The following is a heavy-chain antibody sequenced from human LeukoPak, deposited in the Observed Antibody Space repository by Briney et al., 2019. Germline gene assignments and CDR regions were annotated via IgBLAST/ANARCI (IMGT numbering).Heavy chain of an antibody. CDR1: GFTFSSYA. D-gene: IGHD3-10*01. V-gene: IGHV3-30-3*01. J-gene: IGHJ4*02. CDR3: ASGSQFDY. CDR2: ISYDGSNK. Sequence: GSLRLSCAASGFTFSSYAMHWVRQAPGKGLEWVAVISYDGSNKYYADSVKGRFTISRDNSKNTLYLQMNSLRAEDTAVYYCASGSQFDYWGQGTLVTVSS.